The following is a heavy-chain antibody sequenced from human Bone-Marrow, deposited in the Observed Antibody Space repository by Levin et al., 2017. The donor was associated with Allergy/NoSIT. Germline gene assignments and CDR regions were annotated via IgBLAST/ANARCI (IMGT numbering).Heavy chain of an antibody. D-gene: IGHD6-19*01. V-gene: IGHV1-18*01. CDR2: TSTHNGNT. CDR3: AREFSGTVAGFDY. J-gene: IGHJ4*02. CDR1: GYTFTSYG. Sequence: ASVKVSCKASGYTFTSYGINWVRQAPGQGLEWMGWTSTHNGNTDVAQKFQGRVTMTTDTSTSTAYMELRSLISDDTAVYYFAREFSGTVAGFDYWGQGTLVTVSS.